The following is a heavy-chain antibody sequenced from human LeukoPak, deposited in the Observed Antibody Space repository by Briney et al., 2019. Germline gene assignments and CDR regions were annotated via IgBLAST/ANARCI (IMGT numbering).Heavy chain of an antibody. CDR1: GGSISTYY. V-gene: IGHV4-59*01. D-gene: IGHD1-26*01. CDR3: ARSSGAYRSFHY. J-gene: IGHJ4*02. CDR2: IYYSGTT. Sequence: KPSETLSLTCTVSGGSISTYYWSWIRQPPGKGLEWIGYIYYSGTTDYNPSLKSRVSISVDTSNNQFSLKVSSVTAADTAVYYCARSSGAYRSFHYWGQGTLVPVSS.